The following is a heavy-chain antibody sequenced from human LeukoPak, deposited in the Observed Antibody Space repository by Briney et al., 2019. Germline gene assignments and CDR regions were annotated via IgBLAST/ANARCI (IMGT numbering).Heavy chain of an antibody. Sequence: GGSLRLSCAASGFTFSSYAMSWVRQAPGKGLEWVSGISGSGDSTYYADSVKGRFTISRDNSKNTLYLQMNSLRAEDTAVYYCARGLSGLKDDILTGPYQPDYWGQGTLVTVSS. CDR1: GFTFSSYA. D-gene: IGHD3-9*01. V-gene: IGHV3-23*01. J-gene: IGHJ4*02. CDR2: ISGSGDST. CDR3: ARGLSGLKDDILTGPYQPDY.